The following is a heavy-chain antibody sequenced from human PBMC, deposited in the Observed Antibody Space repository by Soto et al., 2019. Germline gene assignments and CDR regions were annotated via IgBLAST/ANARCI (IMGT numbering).Heavy chain of an antibody. Sequence: QAQLQESGPGLVKPSETLSVTCTVSGGSISSRSHFWSWIRQPPGGGLQWIGYIFYSGSTNYNPSLKSRATLSVDTSRNQFSLRLTSVTAADTAFYYCARYDAESGSNKIDPWGQGTLVTVSS. D-gene: IGHD5-12*01. CDR2: IFYSGST. CDR1: GGSISSRSHF. V-gene: IGHV4-61*01. CDR3: ARYDAESGSNKIDP. J-gene: IGHJ5*02.